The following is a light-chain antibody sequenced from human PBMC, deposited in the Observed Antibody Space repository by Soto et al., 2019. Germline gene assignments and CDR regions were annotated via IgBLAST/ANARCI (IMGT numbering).Light chain of an antibody. Sequence: DIQMTQSPSSLSASVGDRVSITCRASQTVGSYLNWFQQKPGEAPNLLIYTASTLQSGVPSRFSGSGSGTDFTLTISNLQPEDFATYYCQQGYASLTFGQGTRLEI. CDR2: TAS. CDR3: QQGYASLT. V-gene: IGKV1-39*01. CDR1: QTVGSY. J-gene: IGKJ5*01.